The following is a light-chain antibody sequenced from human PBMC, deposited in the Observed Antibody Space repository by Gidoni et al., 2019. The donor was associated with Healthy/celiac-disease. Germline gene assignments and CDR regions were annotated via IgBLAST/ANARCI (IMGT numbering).Light chain of an antibody. Sequence: DIQMTHSPSSLSASVGDRVTIACRASQSISSYLNWYQQKPGKAPKLLIYAASSLHSGVPARFSGSGSGTEFTLTISSLQSEDFATYYCQQSYSTPPAFGGGTKVEIK. CDR2: AAS. J-gene: IGKJ4*01. V-gene: IGKV1-39*01. CDR1: QSISSY. CDR3: QQSYSTPPA.